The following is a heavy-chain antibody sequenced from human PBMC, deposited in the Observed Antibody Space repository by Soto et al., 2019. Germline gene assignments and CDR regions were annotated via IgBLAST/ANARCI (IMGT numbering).Heavy chain of an antibody. J-gene: IGHJ6*02. CDR3: ARSVEGNYYYYYGMDV. V-gene: IGHV3-30-3*01. CDR2: ISYDGSNK. CDR1: GFTFSSYA. D-gene: IGHD6-19*01. Sequence: QVQLVESGGGVVQPGRSLRLSCAASGFTFSSYAMHWVRQAPGKGLEWVAVISYDGSNKYYADSVKGRFTISRDNSKNPLYLQMNSLRAEDTAVYYCARSVEGNYYYYYGMDVWGQGTTVTVSS.